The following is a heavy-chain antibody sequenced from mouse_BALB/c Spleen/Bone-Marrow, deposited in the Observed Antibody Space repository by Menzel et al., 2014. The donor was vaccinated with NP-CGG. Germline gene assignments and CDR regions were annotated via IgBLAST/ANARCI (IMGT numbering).Heavy chain of an antibody. Sequence: QVQLQQSGAELMKPGASVKISCKATGYTFSSYWIEWVKQRPGHGLEWIGEILPGSGSTNYNEKFKGKATFTADTSSNTAYMHLSSLTSEDSAVYYCARHYYGSSHFAYWGQGTLGTVSA. CDR3: ARHYYGSSHFAY. J-gene: IGHJ3*01. D-gene: IGHD1-1*01. V-gene: IGHV1-9*01. CDR2: ILPGSGST. CDR1: GYTFSSYW.